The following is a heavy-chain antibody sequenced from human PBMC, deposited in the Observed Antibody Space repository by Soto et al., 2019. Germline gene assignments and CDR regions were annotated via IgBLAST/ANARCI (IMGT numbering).Heavy chain of an antibody. CDR3: TTDIVPWFGELSPAWAFDI. D-gene: IGHD3-10*01. V-gene: IGHV3-15*01. Sequence: EVQLVESGGGLVKPGGSLRLSCAASGFTFSNAWMSWVRQAPGKGLEWVGRIKSKTDGGTTDYAAPVKGRFTISRDDSKNTLYLQMNSLKTEDTAVYYCTTDIVPWFGELSPAWAFDIWGQGTMVTVSS. CDR2: IKSKTDGGTT. J-gene: IGHJ3*02. CDR1: GFTFSNAW.